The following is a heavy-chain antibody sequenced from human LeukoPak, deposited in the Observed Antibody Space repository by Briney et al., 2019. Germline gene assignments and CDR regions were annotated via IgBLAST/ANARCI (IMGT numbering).Heavy chain of an antibody. CDR2: LRSKAESYTT. D-gene: IGHD3-10*01. CDR1: GFTFSDHY. CDR3: VRGAKVRGDAFDI. J-gene: IGHJ3*02. V-gene: IGHV3-72*01. Sequence: GGSLKLSCEASGFTFSDHYFDWVRQAPGKGLEWVSRLRSKAESYTTNYAAPVKGRFTISRDDSKNSLYLQMNSLKIEDSAVYYCVRGAKVRGDAFDIWGRGTAVSVSS.